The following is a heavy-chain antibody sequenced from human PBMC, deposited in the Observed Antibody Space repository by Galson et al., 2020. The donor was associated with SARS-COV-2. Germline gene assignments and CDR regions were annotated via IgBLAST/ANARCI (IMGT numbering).Heavy chain of an antibody. V-gene: IGHV3-15*01. CDR3: TTGDCSSTSCWLGSSVSNAFDI. J-gene: IGHJ3*02. CDR1: GFTFSNAW. D-gene: IGHD2-2*01. Sequence: GGSLRLSCAASGFTFSNAWMSWVRQAPGKGLEWVGRIKSKTDGGTTDYAAPVKGRFTISRDDSKNTLYLQMNSLKTEDTAVYYCTTGDCSSTSCWLGSSVSNAFDIWGQGTMVTVSS. CDR2: IKSKTDGGTT.